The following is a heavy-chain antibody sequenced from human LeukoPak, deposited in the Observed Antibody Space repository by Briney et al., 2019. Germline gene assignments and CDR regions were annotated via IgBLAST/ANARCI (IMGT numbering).Heavy chain of an antibody. J-gene: IGHJ4*02. CDR2: IYYSGST. D-gene: IGHD5-24*01. V-gene: IGHV4-39*07. CDR1: GGSISSSSYY. CDR3: ARVGRWLQLFDY. Sequence: NPSETLSLTCTVSGGSISSSSYYWGWIRQPPGKGLEWIGSIYYSGSTYYNPSLKSRVTISVDTSKNQFSLKLSSVTAADTAVYCCARVGRWLQLFDYWGQGTLVTVSS.